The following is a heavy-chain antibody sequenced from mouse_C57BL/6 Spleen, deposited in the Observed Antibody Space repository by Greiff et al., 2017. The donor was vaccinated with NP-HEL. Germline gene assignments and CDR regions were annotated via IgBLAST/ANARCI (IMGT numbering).Heavy chain of an antibody. V-gene: IGHV5-9*01. CDR1: GFTFSSYT. D-gene: IGHD1-1*01. J-gene: IGHJ3*01. Sequence: EVKLVESGGGLVKPGGSLKLSCAASGFTFSSYTMSWVRQTPEKRLEWVATISGGGGNTYYPDSVKGRFTISRDNAKNTLYLQMSSLRSEDTALYYCARQGEIYAPFAYWGQGTLVTVSA. CDR3: ARQGEIYAPFAY. CDR2: ISGGGGNT.